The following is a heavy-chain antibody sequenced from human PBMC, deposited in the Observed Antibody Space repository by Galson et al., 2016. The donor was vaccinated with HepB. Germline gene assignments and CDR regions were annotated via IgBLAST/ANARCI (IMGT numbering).Heavy chain of an antibody. J-gene: IGHJ6*02. CDR1: GFSFSDFY. CDR3: ARRPQFTCSWPSHYYAMDV. V-gene: IGHV3-11*06. D-gene: IGHD6-13*01. Sequence: SLRLSCAASGFSFSDFYMNWLRQAPGKGLEWISYISSSGRNSDYADSVKGRFTISRDNAKNSLDLQMDALRVEDTAVYYCARRPQFTCSWPSHYYAMDVWGQGATVSVSS. CDR2: ISSSGRNS.